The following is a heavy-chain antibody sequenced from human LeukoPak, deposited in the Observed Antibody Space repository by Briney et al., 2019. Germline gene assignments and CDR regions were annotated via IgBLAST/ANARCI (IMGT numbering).Heavy chain of an antibody. CDR3: ARQRVPGSGQLVDY. CDR1: GSSFTSYW. V-gene: IGHV5-51*01. CDR2: IYPGDSDT. D-gene: IGHD3-10*01. Sequence: PGASLQISCQGSGSSFTSYWIGWGRQMPGKGLEWMGIIYPGDSDTRYSPSFQGQVTISADKSISTAYLQWSSLKASDTAMYYCARQRVPGSGQLVDYWGQGTLVTVST. J-gene: IGHJ4*02.